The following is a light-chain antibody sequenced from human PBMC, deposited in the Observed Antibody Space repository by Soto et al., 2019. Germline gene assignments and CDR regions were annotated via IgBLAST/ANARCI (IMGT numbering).Light chain of an antibody. CDR1: QNIDTY. J-gene: IGKJ4*01. Sequence: DIQMTQSPSSLAASVGDTVTITCRARQNIDTYLNWYRQRPGKAPELLIYGSSNLQSGVPSRFSGSGSGTVFTLTISSLQPEDFASYYCQQSYSTLTFGGGTMLEIK. CDR3: QQSYSTLT. V-gene: IGKV1-39*01. CDR2: GSS.